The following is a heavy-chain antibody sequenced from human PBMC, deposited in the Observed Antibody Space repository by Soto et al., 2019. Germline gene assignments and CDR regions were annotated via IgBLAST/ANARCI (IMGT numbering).Heavy chain of an antibody. CDR2: ISSSSSYI. CDR3: ARDVGIAPAGTIGWFDP. Sequence: EVQLVESGGGLVKPGGSLRLSCAASGFTFSSYSMNWVRQAPGKGLEWGSSISSSSSYIYYADSVKGRFTISRDNAKNSLYLQMNSLRAEDTAVYYCARDVGIAPAGTIGWFDPWGQGTLVTVSS. J-gene: IGHJ5*02. V-gene: IGHV3-21*01. CDR1: GFTFSSYS. D-gene: IGHD6-13*01.